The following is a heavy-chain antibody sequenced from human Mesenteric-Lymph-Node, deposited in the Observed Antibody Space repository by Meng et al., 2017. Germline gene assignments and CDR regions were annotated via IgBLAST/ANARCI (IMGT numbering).Heavy chain of an antibody. CDR1: GGSISSSSYY. V-gene: IGHV4-39*07. D-gene: IGHD6-19*01. CDR2: IYYSGST. CDR3: ASPQGSGWSRRFDY. Sequence: SETLSLTCTVSGGSISSSSYYWGWIRQPPGKGLEWIGSIYYSGSTYYNPSLKSRVTISVDKSKNQSSLKLRSVTAADTAVYYCASPQGSGWSRRFDYWGQGTLVTVSS. J-gene: IGHJ4*02.